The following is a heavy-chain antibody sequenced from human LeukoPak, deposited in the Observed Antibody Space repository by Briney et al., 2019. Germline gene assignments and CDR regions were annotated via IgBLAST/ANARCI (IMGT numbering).Heavy chain of an antibody. CDR1: GGSISSYY. J-gene: IGHJ6*02. CDR3: ASSYYYYGMDV. V-gene: IGHV4-59*01. CDR2: IYYSGST. Sequence: PSETLSLTCTVSGGSISSYYWSWIRQPPGKGLEWIGYIYYSGSTNYNPSLKSRVTISIDTSKNQFSLKLSSVTAADTAVYYCASSYYYYGMDVWGQGTTVTVSS.